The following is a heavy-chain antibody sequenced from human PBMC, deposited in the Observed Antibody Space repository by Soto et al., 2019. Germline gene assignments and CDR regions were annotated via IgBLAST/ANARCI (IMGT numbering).Heavy chain of an antibody. J-gene: IGHJ6*02. D-gene: IGHD3-22*01. CDR3: AKESSADSSGYHYYYYYYGMYV. CDR2: ISGSGGST. Sequence: GSLRLSCAASGFTFSSYAMSWVRQAPGKGLEWVSAISGSGGSTYYADSVKGRFTISRDNSKNTLYLQMNSLRAEDTAVYYCAKESSADSSGYHYYYYYYGMYVWGQGTTVTVSS. V-gene: IGHV3-23*01. CDR1: GFTFSSYA.